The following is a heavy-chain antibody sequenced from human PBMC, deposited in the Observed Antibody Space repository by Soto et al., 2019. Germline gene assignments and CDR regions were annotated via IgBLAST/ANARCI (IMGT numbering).Heavy chain of an antibody. V-gene: IGHV1-2*02. J-gene: IGHJ5*02. CDR2: INPNSGGT. Sequence: ASVKVSCKASGYTFTGYYMHWVRQAPGQGLEWMGWINPNSGGTDYAQKFQGRVTMTRDTSISTAYMELSRLRSDDTAVYYCARDGFPLGVGWFDPWGQGTLVTVSS. CDR3: ARDGFPLGVGWFDP. D-gene: IGHD3-10*01. CDR1: GYTFTGYY.